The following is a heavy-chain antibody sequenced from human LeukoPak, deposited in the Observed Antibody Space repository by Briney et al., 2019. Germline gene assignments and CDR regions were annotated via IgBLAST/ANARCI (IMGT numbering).Heavy chain of an antibody. CDR3: AKDEFTFGGVIVPDTFDY. Sequence: GGSLRLSCAASGFTFSSYAMSWVRQAPGKGLEWVSAISGSGGSTYYADSVKGRFTISRDNSKNTLYLQMNSLRAEDTAVYYCAKDEFTFGGVIVPDTFDYWGQGTLVTVSS. V-gene: IGHV3-23*01. CDR2: ISGSGGST. J-gene: IGHJ4*02. CDR1: GFTFSSYA. D-gene: IGHD3-16*02.